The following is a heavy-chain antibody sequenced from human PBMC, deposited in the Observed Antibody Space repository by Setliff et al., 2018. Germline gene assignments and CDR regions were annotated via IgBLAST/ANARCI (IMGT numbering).Heavy chain of an antibody. V-gene: IGHV4-39*07. J-gene: IGHJ4*02. CDR2: TYYGGNT. Sequence: SETLSLTCTVSGASISGNSYYWGWIRQPPGKGLEWIASTYYGGNTFYNPSLKSRVTISVDTSKSQFSLKLTSVTAADTAVYYCARGGTYRYFDYWGQGTLVTVSS. CDR1: GASISGNSYY. CDR3: ARGGTYRYFDY.